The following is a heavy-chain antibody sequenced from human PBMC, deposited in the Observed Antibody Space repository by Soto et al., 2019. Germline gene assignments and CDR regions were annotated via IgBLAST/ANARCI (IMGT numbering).Heavy chain of an antibody. J-gene: IGHJ5*02. CDR1: VGSISSSSYY. Sequence: SSETLSLTCTVSVGSISSSSYYWGWIRQPPGKGLEWIGSIYYSGSTYYNPSLKSRVTISVDTSKNQFSLKLSSVTAADTAVYYGERPAGDFWSGFLLNCFDPWGQGTLGT. V-gene: IGHV4-39*01. D-gene: IGHD3-3*01. CDR3: ERPAGDFWSGFLLNCFDP. CDR2: IYYSGST.